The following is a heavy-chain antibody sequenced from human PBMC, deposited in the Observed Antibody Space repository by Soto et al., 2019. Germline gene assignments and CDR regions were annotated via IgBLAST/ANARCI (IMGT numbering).Heavy chain of an antibody. CDR1: GFSFSTCA. V-gene: IGHV3-23*01. D-gene: IGHD3-22*01. Sequence: GGSLRLSCAASGFSFSTCAVSWVRQAPGKGLEWVSSISASGDTTHYAESVRGRFTVSRDNSRNTLHLQMSSLTAEDTAIYSCAAQATGYFVPFDFWGRGTLVTVSS. CDR2: ISASGDTT. J-gene: IGHJ4*02. CDR3: AAQATGYFVPFDF.